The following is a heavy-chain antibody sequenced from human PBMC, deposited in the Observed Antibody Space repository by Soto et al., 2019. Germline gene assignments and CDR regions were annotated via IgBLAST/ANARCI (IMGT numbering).Heavy chain of an antibody. V-gene: IGHV1-69*06. CDR2: IIPLLRTV. CDR3: ARDTVDLFGYMDV. J-gene: IGHJ6*02. CDR1: GGTFASYS. Sequence: QEELVQSGAEVKKPGSSVNVSCKASGGTFASYSITWVRQAPGQRPEWMGEIIPLLRTVNYAQKFQDRVTIPGDRPTTTVYMALSSLRSDDTAVYYCARDTVDLFGYMDVWGQGTTVTVSS. D-gene: IGHD6-25*01.